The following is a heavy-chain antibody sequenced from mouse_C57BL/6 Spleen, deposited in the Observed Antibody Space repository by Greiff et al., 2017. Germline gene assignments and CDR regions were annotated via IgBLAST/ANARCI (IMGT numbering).Heavy chain of an antibody. D-gene: IGHD2-14*01. CDR1: GYSITSGYY. CDR2: ISYDGSN. J-gene: IGHJ2*01. Sequence: EVQLVESGPGLVKPSQSLSLTCSVTGYSITSGYYWNWIRQFPGNKLEWMGYISYDGSNNYNPSLKNRISITRDTSKNQFFLKLNSVTTEDTATYYCARDIGDVYFDYWGQGTTLTVSS. V-gene: IGHV3-6*01. CDR3: ARDIGDVYFDY.